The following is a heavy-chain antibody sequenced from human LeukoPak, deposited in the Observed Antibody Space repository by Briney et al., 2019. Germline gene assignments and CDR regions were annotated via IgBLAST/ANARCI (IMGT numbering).Heavy chain of an antibody. D-gene: IGHD4-17*01. Sequence: GGSLRLSCAASGFSVTNNYITWVRQAPGKGLEWVSVMYTGGTPYYADSVKGRFTISRDNSKNTLYLQMNSLRAEDTAVYYCARDASTVTTLDYWGQGTLVTVSS. CDR3: ARDASTVTTLDY. CDR2: MYTGGTP. CDR1: GFSVTNNY. V-gene: IGHV3-53*01. J-gene: IGHJ4*02.